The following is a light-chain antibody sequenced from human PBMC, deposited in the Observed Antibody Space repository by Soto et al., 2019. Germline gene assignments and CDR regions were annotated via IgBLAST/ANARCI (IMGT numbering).Light chain of an antibody. CDR3: HHYNNWPPIT. V-gene: IGKV3-15*01. Sequence: EIMMTQSPATLSVSPGERATLSCRASQSVRNNLAWYQQKPGQAPRLLIYYASTSATGIPARFRGSVSGTEFTLIISSLQSEDFALYYSHHYNNWPPITFGQGTRLEIK. J-gene: IGKJ5*01. CDR1: QSVRNN. CDR2: YAS.